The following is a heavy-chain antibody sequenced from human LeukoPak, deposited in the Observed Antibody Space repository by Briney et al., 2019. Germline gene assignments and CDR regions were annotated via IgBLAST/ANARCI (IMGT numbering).Heavy chain of an antibody. CDR1: GGTFSSYA. CDR2: IIPIFGTA. D-gene: IGHD3-22*01. V-gene: IGHV1-69*13. CDR3: ARFDYDSSGYEPRDY. Sequence: SVKVSCKASGGTFSSYAISWVRQAPGQGLEWRGGIIPIFGTANYAQKFQGRVTITADESTSTAYMELSSLRSEDTAVYYCARFDYDSSGYEPRDYWGQGTLVTVSS. J-gene: IGHJ4*02.